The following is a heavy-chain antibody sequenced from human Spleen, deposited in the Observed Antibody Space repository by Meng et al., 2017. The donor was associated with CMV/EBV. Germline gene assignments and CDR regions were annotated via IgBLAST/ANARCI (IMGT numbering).Heavy chain of an antibody. Sequence: ADTGFTFSRYAMHWVRQAPGKGLDWVAVISSDGNYKDYADSVKGRVTISRDNSKNTPYLQMNGLRHEDTAVYYCARDAGVPSAGFDSWGQGSLVTVSS. J-gene: IGHJ4*02. V-gene: IGHV3-30*04. CDR1: GFTFSRYA. CDR2: ISSDGNYK. D-gene: IGHD7-27*01. CDR3: ARDAGVPSAGFDS.